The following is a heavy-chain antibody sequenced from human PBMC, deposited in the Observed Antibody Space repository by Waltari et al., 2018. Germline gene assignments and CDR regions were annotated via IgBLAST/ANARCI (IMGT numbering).Heavy chain of an antibody. J-gene: IGHJ6*02. CDR2: IIPILGLT. Sequence: QVRLLQSGAEVKKPGSSVKVSCQASGDTFRSYAINWVRQAPGQGLEWMGRIIPILGLTNYAQKFQGRVTITADKSTTTAYMELSSLRSEDTAVYYCARGGDATQTNYYYYGLDVWGQGTTVTVSS. CDR3: ARGGDATQTNYYYYGLDV. V-gene: IGHV1-69*09. D-gene: IGHD2-15*01. CDR1: GDTFRSYA.